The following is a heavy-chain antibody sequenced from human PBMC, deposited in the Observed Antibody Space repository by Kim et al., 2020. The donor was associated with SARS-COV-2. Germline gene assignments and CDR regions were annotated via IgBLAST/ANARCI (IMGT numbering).Heavy chain of an antibody. CDR2: IYYSGST. V-gene: IGHV4-39*01. Sequence: SETLSLTCTVSGGSISSSSYYWGWIRQPPGKGLEWIGSIYYSGSTYYNPSLKSRVTISVDTSKNQFSLKLSSVTAADTAVYYCARRWGDIAAAGTVDYWGQGTLVTVSS. D-gene: IGHD6-13*01. J-gene: IGHJ4*02. CDR1: GGSISSSSYY. CDR3: ARRWGDIAAAGTVDY.